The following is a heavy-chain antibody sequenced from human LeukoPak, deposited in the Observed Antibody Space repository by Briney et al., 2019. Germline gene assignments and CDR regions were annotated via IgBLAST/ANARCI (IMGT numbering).Heavy chain of an antibody. CDR2: IYYSGST. CDR1: GGSISSYY. V-gene: IGHV4-59*01. J-gene: IGHJ4*02. CDR3: ARERYSSSGHLDY. Sequence: SETLPLTCTVSGGSISSYYWSWIRQPPGKGLEWIGYIYYSGSTNYNPSLKSRVTISVDTSKNQFSLKLSSVTAADTAVYYCARERYSSSGHLDYWGQGTLVTVSS. D-gene: IGHD6-13*01.